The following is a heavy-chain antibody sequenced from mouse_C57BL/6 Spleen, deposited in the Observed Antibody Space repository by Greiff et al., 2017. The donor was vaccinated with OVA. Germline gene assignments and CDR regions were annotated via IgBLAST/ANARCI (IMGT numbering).Heavy chain of an antibody. CDR3: ARSRNTDYYFDY. CDR1: GYTFTDYY. Sequence: VQLQQSGPELVKPGASVKISCKASGYTFTDYYMNWVKQSHGKSLEWIGDINPNNGGTSYNQKFKGKATLTVDKSSSTAYMELRSLTSEDSAVYYCARSRNTDYYFDYWGQGTTLTVSS. D-gene: IGHD5-2*01. CDR2: INPNNGGT. J-gene: IGHJ2*01. V-gene: IGHV1-26*01.